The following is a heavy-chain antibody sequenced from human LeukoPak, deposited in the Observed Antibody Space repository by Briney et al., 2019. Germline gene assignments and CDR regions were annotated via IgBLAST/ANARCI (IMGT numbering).Heavy chain of an antibody. CDR3: TRGGGPLVH. J-gene: IGHJ4*02. V-gene: IGHV3-15*07. CDR1: GVTLSNYA. CDR2: IRSKTDGGTT. Sequence: GGSLRLSCVASGVTLSNYAMNWVRQAPGKGLEWVGRIRSKTDGGTTDYAAPVKGRFTISRDDSKNTLYLQMNSLKTEDTAVYYCTRGGGPLVHWGQGTLVTVSS. D-gene: IGHD3-10*01.